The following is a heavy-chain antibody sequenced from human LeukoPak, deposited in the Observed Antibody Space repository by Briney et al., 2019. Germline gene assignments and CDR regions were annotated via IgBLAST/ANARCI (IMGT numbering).Heavy chain of an antibody. CDR2: ISYDGSNK. Sequence: PGGSLRLSCATSGFTFSSYAMHWVRQAPGKGLEWVAVISYDGSNKYYADSVKGRFTISRDNSKNTLYLQMNSLRAEDTAVYYCARGIPTSYFDYWGQGTLVTVSS. CDR3: ARGIPTSYFDY. V-gene: IGHV3-30-3*01. J-gene: IGHJ4*02. CDR1: GFTFSSYA.